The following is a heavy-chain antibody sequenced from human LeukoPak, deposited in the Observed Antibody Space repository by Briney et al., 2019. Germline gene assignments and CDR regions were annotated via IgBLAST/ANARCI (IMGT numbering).Heavy chain of an antibody. CDR2: IYYSGST. V-gene: IGHV4-59*01. D-gene: IGHD6-19*01. CDR3: AHKAGQWPSGQPKDAFDI. CDR1: GGSISSYY. Sequence: SETLSLTCTVSGGSISSYYWSWIRQPPGKGLEWIGYIYYSGSTNYNPSLKSRVTISVDTSKNQFSLKLSSVTAADTAVYYCAHKAGQWPSGQPKDAFDIWGQGTMVTVSS. J-gene: IGHJ3*02.